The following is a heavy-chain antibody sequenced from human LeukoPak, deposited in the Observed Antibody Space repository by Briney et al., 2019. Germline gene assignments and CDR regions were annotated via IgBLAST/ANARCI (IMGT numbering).Heavy chain of an antibody. J-gene: IGHJ4*02. CDR2: IYYTGAT. Sequence: PSETLSLTCTVSGGSISSYYWTWIRQPPGKGLEWIGYIYYTGATSYNPSLKSRVTISVDTSKKQFSLKLTSVTAADTAVYYCARYGGSGWVIDDWGQGTLVTVSS. CDR3: ARYGGSGWVIDD. D-gene: IGHD6-19*01. V-gene: IGHV4-59*08. CDR1: GGSISSYY.